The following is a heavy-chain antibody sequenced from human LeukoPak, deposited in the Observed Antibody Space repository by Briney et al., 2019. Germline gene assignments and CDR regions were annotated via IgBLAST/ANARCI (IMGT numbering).Heavy chain of an antibody. D-gene: IGHD3-22*01. J-gene: IGHJ4*02. Sequence: ASVKVSCKASGYTFTSYDINWVRQATGQGLEWMGWMNPNSGNTGYAQKFQGRVTMTRNTSISTAYMELSSLRSEDTAVYYCARGQRPYYYDSSGYYDYWGQGTLVTVSS. V-gene: IGHV1-8*01. CDR2: MNPNSGNT. CDR3: ARGQRPYYYDSSGYYDY. CDR1: GYTFTSYD.